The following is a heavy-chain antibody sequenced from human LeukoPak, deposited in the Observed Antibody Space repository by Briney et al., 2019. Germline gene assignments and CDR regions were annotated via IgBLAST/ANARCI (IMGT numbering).Heavy chain of an antibody. D-gene: IGHD3-10*01. Sequence: GGSLTLSCAASGFTFSSYSMNWVRQAPGKGLEWVSSISSSSSYIYYADSVKGRFTISRDNAKNSLYLQMNSLRAEDTAVYYCAGHYYGSGSYYPIPWGQGTLVTVSS. CDR1: GFTFSSYS. CDR2: ISSSSSYI. CDR3: AGHYYGSGSYYPIP. V-gene: IGHV3-21*01. J-gene: IGHJ5*02.